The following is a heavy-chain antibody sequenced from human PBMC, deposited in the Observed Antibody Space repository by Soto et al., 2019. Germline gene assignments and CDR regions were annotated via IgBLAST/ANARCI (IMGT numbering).Heavy chain of an antibody. CDR2: IYYSGST. D-gene: IGHD3-22*01. Sequence: SETLSLTCTVSGCSISSGDYYWSWIRQPPGKGLEWIGYIYYSGSTYYNPSLKSRVTISVDTSKNQFSLKLSSVTAADTAVYYCARKSYYYDSSGPGDAFDIWGQGTMVTVSS. CDR1: GCSISSGDYY. J-gene: IGHJ3*02. V-gene: IGHV4-30-4*01. CDR3: ARKSYYYDSSGPGDAFDI.